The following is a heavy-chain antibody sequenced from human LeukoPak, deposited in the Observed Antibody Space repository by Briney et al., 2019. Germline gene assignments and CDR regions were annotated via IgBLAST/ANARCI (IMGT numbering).Heavy chain of an antibody. Sequence: SETLSLTCTVSGGSISSGSSYWSWIRQLAGKGLEWIGRIYPSGSTNYNPSLKSRLTISVDTSKNQFSLKLTSVTAADTAVYYCARASTGDYAFDYWGQGTLVTVSS. CDR3: ARASTGDYAFDY. CDR2: IYPSGST. D-gene: IGHD4-17*01. V-gene: IGHV4-61*02. CDR1: GGSISSGSSY. J-gene: IGHJ4*02.